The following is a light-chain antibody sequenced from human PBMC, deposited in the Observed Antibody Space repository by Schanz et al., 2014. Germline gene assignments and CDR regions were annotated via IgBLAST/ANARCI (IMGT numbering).Light chain of an antibody. Sequence: ESVLTQSPDTLSVSPGERATLSCRASEPTATNFFAWYQKKPGQAPRLLIFDASTRAAGIPDRFSGSGSVTDFTLTISRVEPEDFAIYYCQHYHSSSWTFGRGTRVEVK. CDR3: QHYHSSSWT. V-gene: IGKV3-20*01. J-gene: IGKJ1*01. CDR2: DAS. CDR1: EPTATNF.